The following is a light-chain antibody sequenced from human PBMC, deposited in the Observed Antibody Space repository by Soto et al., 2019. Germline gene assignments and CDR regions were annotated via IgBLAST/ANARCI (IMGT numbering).Light chain of an antibody. Sequence: DTQMTQSPSTLSASVGDRVTITCRASQSISSWLAWYQQKPGKAPKLLIYKASSLESGVPSRFSGSGSGTEFTLTISSLQPDDFATYYCQQYNSSFGGGTKVDIK. V-gene: IGKV1-5*03. J-gene: IGKJ4*01. CDR2: KAS. CDR1: QSISSW. CDR3: QQYNSS.